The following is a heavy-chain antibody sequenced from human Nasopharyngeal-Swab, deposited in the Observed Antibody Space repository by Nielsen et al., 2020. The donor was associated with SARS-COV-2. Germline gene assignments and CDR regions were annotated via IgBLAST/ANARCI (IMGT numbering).Heavy chain of an antibody. J-gene: IGHJ6*03. CDR2: ISSSGSTI. V-gene: IGHV3-48*03. CDR3: ARDLRDYGDYGYYYYYMDV. CDR1: GFTFSSYE. Sequence: GESLKISCAASGFTFSSYEMNWVCQAPGKGLEWVSYISSSGSTIYYADSVKGRFTISRDNAKNSLYLQMNSLRAEDTAVYYCARDLRDYGDYGYYYYYMDVWGKGTTVTVSS. D-gene: IGHD4-17*01.